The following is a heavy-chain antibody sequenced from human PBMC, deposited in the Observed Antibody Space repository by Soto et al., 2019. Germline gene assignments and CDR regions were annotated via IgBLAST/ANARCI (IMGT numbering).Heavy chain of an antibody. V-gene: IGHV1-69*08. CDR2: IIPILGIA. CDR1: GGTFSSYT. Sequence: QVQLVQSGAEVKKPGSSVKVSCKASGGTFSSYTISWVRQAPGQGLEWMGRIIPILGIANYAQKFHGRVTITADKSTSKAYLELSSLRSEDTAVYYCARDQQLPYYYYGMDVWGQGTTVTVSS. J-gene: IGHJ6*02. D-gene: IGHD6-13*01. CDR3: ARDQQLPYYYYGMDV.